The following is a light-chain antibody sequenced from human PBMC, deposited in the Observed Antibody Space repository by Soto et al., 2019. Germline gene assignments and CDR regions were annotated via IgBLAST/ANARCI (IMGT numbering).Light chain of an antibody. V-gene: IGKV2-28*01. CDR2: SGS. J-gene: IGKJ2*02. CDR1: QSLLHSNGYNY. Sequence: DIVMTQSPLSLPVTPGEPASISCRSSQSLLHSNGYNYLAWYLQKPGQSPQLLIYSGSNRASGVPDRFSGSGSGTEFTLNISRVEAEDVGTYYCLQAAQTPRTFGPGTKLEIK. CDR3: LQAAQTPRT.